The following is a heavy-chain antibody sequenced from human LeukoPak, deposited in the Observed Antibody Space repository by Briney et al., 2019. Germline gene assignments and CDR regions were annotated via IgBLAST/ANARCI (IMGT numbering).Heavy chain of an antibody. Sequence: PGGSLRLSCAASGFTFGSYWMSWVRQAPGKGLEWVANIKQDGSEKYYVDSVKGRFTISRDNAKNSLYLQMNSLRAEDTAVYYCARDQPNGYGWVSSGWYWFDYWDQGTLVTVSS. CDR3: ARDQPNGYGWVSSGWYWFDY. V-gene: IGHV3-7*01. J-gene: IGHJ4*02. CDR2: IKQDGSEK. D-gene: IGHD6-19*01. CDR1: GFTFGSYW.